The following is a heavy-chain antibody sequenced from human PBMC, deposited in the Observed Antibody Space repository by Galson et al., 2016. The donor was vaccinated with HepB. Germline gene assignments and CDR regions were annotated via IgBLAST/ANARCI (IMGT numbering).Heavy chain of an antibody. D-gene: IGHD6-19*01. J-gene: IGHJ4*02. Sequence: SETLSLTCTVSGGSISSSSYYWGWIRQPPGKGLEWIGSFSYSGSTYYNPSLKSRVTISVDTSKNQFSLRLSSVTAADTAVYYCARHPIAVAHFDYWGQGTLVTVSS. CDR3: ARHPIAVAHFDY. V-gene: IGHV4-39*01. CDR2: FSYSGST. CDR1: GGSISSSSYY.